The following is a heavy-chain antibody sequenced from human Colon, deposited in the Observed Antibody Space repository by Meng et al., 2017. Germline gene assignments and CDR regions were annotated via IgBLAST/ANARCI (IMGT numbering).Heavy chain of an antibody. CDR2: ICHSGST. J-gene: IGHJ4*01. Sequence: QLQLQESGPGLVKPSETLSLTCAVSGGSISSSNWWSWVRQPPGKGLEWIGKICHSGSTNYNPSLKSRVAISVDKSNNQFSLKLSSVTAADTAVYYCARVDSSGYFLDYWGQGILVTVSS. D-gene: IGHD3-22*01. CDR1: GGSISSSNW. V-gene: IGHV4-4*02. CDR3: ARVDSSGYFLDY.